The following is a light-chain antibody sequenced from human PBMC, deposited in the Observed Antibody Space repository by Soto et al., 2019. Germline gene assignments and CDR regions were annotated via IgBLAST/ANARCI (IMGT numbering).Light chain of an antibody. J-gene: IGLJ1*01. V-gene: IGLV1-40*01. CDR1: SSNIGAGYD. CDR3: QTYDSSLRGV. CDR2: GNS. Sequence: QSVLTQPPSVSGAPGQRVTISCTGSSSNIGAGYDVHWYQQLPGTAPKLLIYGNSNRPSGVPDRFSGSKSGTSASLAITGLQAEDEAVYYCQTYDSSLRGVFGTGTKVTVL.